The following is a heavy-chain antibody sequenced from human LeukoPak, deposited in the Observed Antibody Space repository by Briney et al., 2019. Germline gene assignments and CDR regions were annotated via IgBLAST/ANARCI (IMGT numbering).Heavy chain of an antibody. Sequence: GGSLRLSCAASGFTFSSYGMHWVRQAPGKGLEWVAVISYDGSNKYYADSVKGRFTISRDNSKNTLYLQMNSLRAEDTAVYYCAKTPSYSSGLGIHAFDIWGQGTMATVSS. J-gene: IGHJ3*02. CDR2: ISYDGSNK. CDR1: GFTFSSYG. V-gene: IGHV3-30*18. D-gene: IGHD6-19*01. CDR3: AKTPSYSSGLGIHAFDI.